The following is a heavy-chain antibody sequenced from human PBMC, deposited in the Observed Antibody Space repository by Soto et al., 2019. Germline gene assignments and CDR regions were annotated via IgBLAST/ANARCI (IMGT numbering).Heavy chain of an antibody. Sequence: PSETLSLTCTVSGGSISSYYWSWIRQPPGKGLEWIGYIYYSGSTNHNPSLKSRVTISVDTSKNQFSLKLSSVTAADTAVYYCARSGQILIHDIWGQGTMVTVS. D-gene: IGHD5-18*01. CDR2: IYYSGST. CDR3: ARSGQILIHDI. CDR1: GGSISSYY. V-gene: IGHV4-59*01. J-gene: IGHJ3*02.